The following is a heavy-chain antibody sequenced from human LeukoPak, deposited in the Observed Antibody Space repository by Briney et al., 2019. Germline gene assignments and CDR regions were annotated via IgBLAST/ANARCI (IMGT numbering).Heavy chain of an antibody. CDR2: INPNSGGT. Sequence: GASVTVSCKASGYTFTGYYMHWVRQAPGQGLEWMGWINPNSGGTNYAQKFQGRVTMTRDTSISTAYMELSRLRSDDTAVYYCAREYYDFWSGYYLTFDYWGQGTLVTVSS. CDR3: AREYYDFWSGYYLTFDY. V-gene: IGHV1-2*02. CDR1: GYTFTGYY. D-gene: IGHD3-3*01. J-gene: IGHJ4*02.